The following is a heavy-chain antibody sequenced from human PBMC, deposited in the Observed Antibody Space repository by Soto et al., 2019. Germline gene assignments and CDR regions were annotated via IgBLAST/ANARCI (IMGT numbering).Heavy chain of an antibody. CDR2: IYHSGNT. J-gene: IGHJ3*02. V-gene: IGHV4-4*02. CDR1: GGSISSSNW. CDR3: ARGGSIEMATISGAFDI. Sequence: SETLSLTCAVSGGSISSSNWWSCVRQPPGKGLEWIGEIYHSGNTNYNPSLKSRVTISVDKSKNQFSLKLSSVTAADTAVHYCARGGSIEMATISGAFDIWGQGTMVTVSS. D-gene: IGHD5-12*01.